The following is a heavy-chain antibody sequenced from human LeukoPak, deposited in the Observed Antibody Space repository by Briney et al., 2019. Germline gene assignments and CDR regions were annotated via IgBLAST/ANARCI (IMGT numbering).Heavy chain of an antibody. CDR1: GFTFSSYW. V-gene: IGHV3-74*01. CDR3: ASHGAYSSGWYLAYFDY. D-gene: IGHD6-19*01. CDR2: INTDGSST. J-gene: IGHJ4*02. Sequence: GGSLRLSCAASGFTFSSYWMHWVRQAPGKGLVWVSRINTDGSSTSYADSVKGRFTISRDNAKNTLYLQMNSLRAEDSSVYYCASHGAYSSGWYLAYFDYWGQGTRVTVSS.